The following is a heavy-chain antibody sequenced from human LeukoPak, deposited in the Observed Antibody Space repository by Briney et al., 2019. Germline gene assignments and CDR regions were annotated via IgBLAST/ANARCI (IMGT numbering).Heavy chain of an antibody. CDR2: IYYSGST. D-gene: IGHD6-13*01. J-gene: IGHJ4*02. CDR1: GGSFSSYY. Sequence: SETLSLTCTVSGGSFSSYYWSWIRQPPGKGLEWVGYIYYSGSTNYNPSLKSRVTISVDTSKNQFSLKLSSVTAADTAVYYCARGESPGYSSSWGYWGQGTLVTVSS. CDR3: ARGESPGYSSSWGY. V-gene: IGHV4-59*01.